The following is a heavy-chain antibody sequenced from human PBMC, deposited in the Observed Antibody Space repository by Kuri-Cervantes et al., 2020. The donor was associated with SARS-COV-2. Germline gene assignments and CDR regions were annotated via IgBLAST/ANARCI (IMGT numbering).Heavy chain of an antibody. D-gene: IGHD2-21*01. J-gene: IGHJ3*02. CDR3: ARHIDDCGGDCQPSDGFDI. CDR2: IYPDDSDT. CDR1: GYKFTNYW. V-gene: IGHV5-51*01. Sequence: GGSLRLSCEGSGYKFTNYWIGWVRQMPGKGLEWMGVIYPDDSDTRYSPSFQGQVTISADKSIRTAYLQWNSLKASDTAIYYCARHIDDCGGDCQPSDGFDIWGQGTMVTVSS.